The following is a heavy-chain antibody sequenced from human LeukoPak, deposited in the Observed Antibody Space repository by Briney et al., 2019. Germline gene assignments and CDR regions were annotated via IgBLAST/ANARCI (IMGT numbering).Heavy chain of an antibody. CDR2: IYHSGST. D-gene: IGHD3-3*01. CDR1: GGSISSGGYY. CDR3: ARGSPPIFGVVIYYFDY. J-gene: IGHJ4*02. Sequence: SETLSLTCTVPGGSISSGGYYWSWIRQPPGKGLEWIGYIYHSGSTYYNPSLKSRVTISVDRSKNQFSLKLSSVTAADTAVYYCARGSPPIFGVVIYYFDYWGQGTLVTVSS. V-gene: IGHV4-30-2*01.